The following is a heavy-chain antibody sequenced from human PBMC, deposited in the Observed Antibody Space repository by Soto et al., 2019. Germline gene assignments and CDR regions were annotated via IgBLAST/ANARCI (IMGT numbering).Heavy chain of an antibody. CDR1: GFTFSSYS. CDR3: ARDLAANTVTTGY. D-gene: IGHD4-17*01. V-gene: IGHV3-21*01. CDR2: ISSSSSYI. J-gene: IGHJ4*02. Sequence: GGSLRLSCAASGFTFSSYSMNWVRQAPGKGLEWVSSISSSSSYIYYADSVKGRFTISRDNAKNSLYLQMNSLRAEDTAVYYCARDLAANTVTTGYWGQGTLVTVSS.